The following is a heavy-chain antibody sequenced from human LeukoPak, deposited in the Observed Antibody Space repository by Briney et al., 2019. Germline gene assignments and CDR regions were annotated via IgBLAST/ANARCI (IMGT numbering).Heavy chain of an antibody. Sequence: SETLSLTCTVSGGSISSYYWSWIRQPPGKGLEWIGYIYHSGSTNYNPSLKSRATISVDTSKNQFSLKLSSVTAADTAVYYCARNGGSYTFDIWGQGTMVTVSS. CDR1: GGSISSYY. CDR3: ARNGGSYTFDI. V-gene: IGHV4-59*08. J-gene: IGHJ3*02. CDR2: IYHSGST. D-gene: IGHD1-26*01.